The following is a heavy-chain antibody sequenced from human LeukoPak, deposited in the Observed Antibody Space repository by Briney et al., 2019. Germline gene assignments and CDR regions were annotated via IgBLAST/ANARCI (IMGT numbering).Heavy chain of an antibody. V-gene: IGHV3-30*02. CDR3: AKDPVTYNWNGRYYFDY. D-gene: IGHD1-20*01. Sequence: GGSLRLSCEASGFTFSSFGMHWVRQAPGKGLEWVAFIRYDGSNKYYADSVKGRFTISRDNSKNTLYLQMNSLRAEDTAVYYCAKDPVTYNWNGRYYFDYWGQGNLGTVSS. CDR2: IRYDGSNK. CDR1: GFTFSSFG. J-gene: IGHJ4*02.